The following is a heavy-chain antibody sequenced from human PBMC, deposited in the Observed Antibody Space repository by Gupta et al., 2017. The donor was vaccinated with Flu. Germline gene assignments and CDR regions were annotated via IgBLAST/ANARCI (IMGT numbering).Heavy chain of an antibody. CDR3: ARNPGSNYGNFDY. D-gene: IGHD3-10*01. CDR1: GFSW. Sequence: EVQLVESGGGLVQPGGALRLSCVGSGFSWMHWVRQAPGKGLVWGARISSDGRSTSYADSAKGRFTTSRDSARNTVYLQMNSLRAEDTAVYYCARNPGSNYGNFDYWGQGILVTVSS. J-gene: IGHJ4*02. V-gene: IGHV3-74*01. CDR2: ISSDGRST.